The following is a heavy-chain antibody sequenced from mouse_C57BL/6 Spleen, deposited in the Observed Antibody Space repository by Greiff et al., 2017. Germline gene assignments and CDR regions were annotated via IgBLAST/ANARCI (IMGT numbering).Heavy chain of an antibody. D-gene: IGHD1-1*01. Sequence: EVKLVESGGGLVKPGGSLKLSCAASGFTFSDYGMHWVRQAPEKGLEWVAYISSGSSTIYYADTVKGRFTLSRDNAKITMFLQMSSLRSEDAAMYFCARRGYYGSSCVDAMDFWGTGTSVTVSS. CDR2: ISSGSSTI. J-gene: IGHJ4*01. V-gene: IGHV5-17*01. CDR1: GFTFSDYG. CDR3: ARRGYYGSSCVDAMDF.